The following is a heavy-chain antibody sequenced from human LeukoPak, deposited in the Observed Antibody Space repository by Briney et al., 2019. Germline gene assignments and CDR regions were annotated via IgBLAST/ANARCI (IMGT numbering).Heavy chain of an antibody. V-gene: IGHV4-30-4*01. CDR3: ARALYSSSWPFDY. J-gene: IGHJ4*02. Sequence: SQTLSLTCTVSGGSISSGDYYWSWIRQPPGKGLEWIGYIYYSGSTYYNPSLKSRVTISVDTSKNQSSLKLSSVTAADTAVYYCARALYSSSWPFDYWGQGTLVAVSS. CDR1: GGSISSGDYY. CDR2: IYYSGST. D-gene: IGHD6-13*01.